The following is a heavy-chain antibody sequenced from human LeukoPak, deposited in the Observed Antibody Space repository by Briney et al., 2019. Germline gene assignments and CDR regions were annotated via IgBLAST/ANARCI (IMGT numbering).Heavy chain of an antibody. V-gene: IGHV3-30-3*01. D-gene: IGHD3-10*02. CDR3: ARDLWSYVTMFPAY. Sequence: GGSLRLSRAASGFTFSSYAMHWVRQAPGKGLEWVAVISYDGSNKYYADSVKGRFTISRDNSKNTLYLQMNSLRAEDTAVYYCARDLWSYVTMFPAYWAQGTLVTVSS. CDR1: GFTFSSYA. J-gene: IGHJ4*02. CDR2: ISYDGSNK.